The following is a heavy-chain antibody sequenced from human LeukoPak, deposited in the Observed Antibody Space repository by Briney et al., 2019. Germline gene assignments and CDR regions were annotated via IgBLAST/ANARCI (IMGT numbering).Heavy chain of an antibody. CDR2: INHSGST. Sequence: SETLSLTCAVYGGSFSGYYWSWIRQPPGEGLEWIGEINHSGSTNYNPSLKSRVTISVDTSKNQFSLKLSSVTAADTAVYYCARGKAAATYSGIFDYWGQGTLVTVSS. CDR3: ARGKAAATYSGIFDY. D-gene: IGHD6-13*01. CDR1: GGSFSGYY. V-gene: IGHV4-34*01. J-gene: IGHJ4*02.